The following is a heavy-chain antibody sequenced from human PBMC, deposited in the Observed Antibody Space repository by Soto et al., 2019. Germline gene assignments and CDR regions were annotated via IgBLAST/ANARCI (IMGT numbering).Heavy chain of an antibody. V-gene: IGHV3-21*01. CDR3: ARDYSSGWDFDY. J-gene: IGHJ4*01. CDR2: ISSSSSYI. CDR1: GFTFSSYS. Sequence: EVQLVESGGGLVKPGGSLRLSCAASGFTFSSYSMNWVRQAPGKGLEWVSSISSSSSYIYYADSVKGRFTISRDNAKNSLYLQMNSLRAEDTAVYYCARDYSSGWDFDYWGHGTLVTVSS. D-gene: IGHD6-19*01.